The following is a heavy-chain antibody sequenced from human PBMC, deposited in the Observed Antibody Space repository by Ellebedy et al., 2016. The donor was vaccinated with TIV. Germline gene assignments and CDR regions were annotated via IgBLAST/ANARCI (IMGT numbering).Heavy chain of an antibody. V-gene: IGHV4-30-4*01. CDR2: IYYSGNT. CDR1: GGSISSGDYY. Sequence: MPSETLSLTCTVSGGSISSGDYYWSWIRQPPGKGLEWIGCIYYSGNTYYNPSLKSRITISVDTSKNQFSLKLSAVTAADTAVYYCARVGGVLSQIWGQGTLVTVSS. J-gene: IGHJ4*02. D-gene: IGHD3-16*01. CDR3: ARVGGVLSQI.